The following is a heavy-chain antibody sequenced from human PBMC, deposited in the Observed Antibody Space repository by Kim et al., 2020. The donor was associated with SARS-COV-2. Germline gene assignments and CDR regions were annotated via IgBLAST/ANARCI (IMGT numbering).Heavy chain of an antibody. CDR3: AARATECRRTECYDDSFDI. CDR1: GGSISTSHYY. CDR2: IYYSGST. D-gene: IGHD5-12*01. Sequence: SETLSLTCIVSGGSISTSHYYWGWIRQPPGKGLEWIGSIYYSGSTYYNPSLKSRVTISVETSKNQVSLRLKSVTAADTAVYYCAARATECRRTECYDDSFDIWGQGTMVCVSA. J-gene: IGHJ3*02. V-gene: IGHV4-39*01.